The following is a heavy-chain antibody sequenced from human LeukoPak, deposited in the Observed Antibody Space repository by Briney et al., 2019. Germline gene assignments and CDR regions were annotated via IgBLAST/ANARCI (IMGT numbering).Heavy chain of an antibody. V-gene: IGHV3-23*01. D-gene: IGHD3-3*01. Sequence: GGSLRLSCAASGFTFSTYAMSWVRQAPGKGLEWVSAIRSSGGDSTYYADSVKGRFIISRDNSKNTLYLQMNSLRAEDTAAYYCAKAPRHDFWSGYVHFDYWGQGTLVTVSS. CDR3: AKAPRHDFWSGYVHFDY. CDR1: GFTFSTYA. J-gene: IGHJ4*02. CDR2: IRSSGGDST.